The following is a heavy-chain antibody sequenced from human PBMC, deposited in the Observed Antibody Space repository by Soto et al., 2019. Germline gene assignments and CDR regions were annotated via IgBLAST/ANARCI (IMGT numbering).Heavy chain of an antibody. CDR2: IYYSGST. Sequence: QVQLQESGPGLVKPSETLSLTCTVSGGSISSYYWSWIRQPPGKGLEWIGYIYYSGSTNYNPSLKSRVTISVDTSKNQFSLKLSSVTAADTAVYYCARGPQTYYYDSSGPRFDPWGQGTLVTVSS. J-gene: IGHJ5*02. D-gene: IGHD3-22*01. V-gene: IGHV4-59*01. CDR3: ARGPQTYYYDSSGPRFDP. CDR1: GGSISSYY.